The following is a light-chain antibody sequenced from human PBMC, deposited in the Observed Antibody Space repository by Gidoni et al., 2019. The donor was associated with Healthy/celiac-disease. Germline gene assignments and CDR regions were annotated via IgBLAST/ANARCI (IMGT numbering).Light chain of an antibody. CDR1: QSISSY. V-gene: IGKV1-39*01. Sequence: DIQMTQSPSSLSASVGDRVTITCRASQSISSYLNWYQQKPGKAPKLLIYAASSLQSGVPSRVSGSGSGTDFTLTISSLQPEDFATYYCQQSYRNPRTFGQGTKVEIK. J-gene: IGKJ1*01. CDR3: QQSYRNPRT. CDR2: AAS.